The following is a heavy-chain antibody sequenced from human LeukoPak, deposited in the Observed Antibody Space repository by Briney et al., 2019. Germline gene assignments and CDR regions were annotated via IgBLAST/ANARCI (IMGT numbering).Heavy chain of an antibody. CDR1: GFTFSSYA. V-gene: IGHV3-23*01. CDR2: ISGSGGST. J-gene: IGHJ5*02. D-gene: IGHD6-13*01. CDR3: ARAARIAAAGTSWFDP. Sequence: GGSLRLSCAASGFTFSSYAMSWVRQAPGKGLEWVSAISGSGGSTYYADSVKGRFTISRDNSKNTLYLQMNSLRAEDTAVYYCARAARIAAAGTSWFDPWGQGTLVTVSS.